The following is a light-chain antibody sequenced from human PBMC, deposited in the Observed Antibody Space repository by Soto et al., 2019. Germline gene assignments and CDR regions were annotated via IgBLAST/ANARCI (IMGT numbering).Light chain of an antibody. Sequence: QSALTQPASVSGSPGQSITISCTGTSSDIGTSNLVSWYQQHPGKAPKLMIYEGSKRPSGVSNRFSGSKSGNTASLTISGLQAEDEADYYCCSYAGSSTVLFGGGTKVTVL. CDR3: CSYAGSSTVL. V-gene: IGLV2-23*01. CDR2: EGS. CDR1: SSDIGTSNL. J-gene: IGLJ2*01.